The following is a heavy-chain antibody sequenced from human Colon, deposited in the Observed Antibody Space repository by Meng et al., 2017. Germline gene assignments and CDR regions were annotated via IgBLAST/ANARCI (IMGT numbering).Heavy chain of an antibody. Sequence: QRQLQESGPGLVEPSGTLSLTCAVSGGSISSSNWWSWVRQPPGKGLEWIGEIYHSGSTNYNPSLKSRVTISVDKSKNQFSLKLSSVTAADTAVYYCASGRKYCSSTSCYGQFDYWGQGTLVTVSS. CDR3: ASGRKYCSSTSCYGQFDY. J-gene: IGHJ4*02. D-gene: IGHD2-2*01. CDR2: IYHSGST. CDR1: GGSISSSNW. V-gene: IGHV4-4*02.